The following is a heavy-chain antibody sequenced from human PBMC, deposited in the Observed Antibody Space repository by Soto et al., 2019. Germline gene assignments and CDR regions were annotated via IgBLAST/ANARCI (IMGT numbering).Heavy chain of an antibody. D-gene: IGHD3-3*01. CDR3: ARGGGALITIFWSGYYTAPYYYGMDV. J-gene: IGHJ6*02. Sequence: SVKVSCKASGYTFTSYDINWVRKATGQGLEWMGWMNPNSGNTGYAQKFQGRVTMTRNTSISTAYMELSSLRSEDTAVYYCARGGGALITIFWSGYYTAPYYYGMDVWGQGTTVTVSS. CDR2: MNPNSGNT. CDR1: GYTFTSYD. V-gene: IGHV1-8*01.